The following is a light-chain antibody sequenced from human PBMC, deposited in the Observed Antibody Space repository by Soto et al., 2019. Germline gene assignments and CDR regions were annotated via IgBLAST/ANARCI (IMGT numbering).Light chain of an antibody. Sequence: DIQMTQSPSSLSASVGGRVTITCRASQSISSYLNWYQQKPGKAPKRLIYAASSLQSGVPSRFSGSGSGTDFTLTISSLQPEDFATYYCQQSYSTLTWTFGQGTKV. J-gene: IGKJ1*01. V-gene: IGKV1-39*01. CDR3: QQSYSTLTWT. CDR2: AAS. CDR1: QSISSY.